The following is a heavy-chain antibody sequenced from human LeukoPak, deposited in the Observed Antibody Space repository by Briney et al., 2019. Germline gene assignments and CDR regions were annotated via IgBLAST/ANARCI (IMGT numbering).Heavy chain of an antibody. V-gene: IGHV3-21*01. CDR1: GFTFNGYS. J-gene: IGHJ4*02. Sequence: GGSLRLSCAASGFTFNGYSMIWVRQAPGKGLEWVSSISSSSTYIYYADSVKGRFTTSRDNAKNSLYLQMNSLRAEDTAVYYCARLSGTWGEYYFDYWGQGTLVTVSS. CDR3: ARLSGTWGEYYFDY. CDR2: ISSSSTYI. D-gene: IGHD3-16*01.